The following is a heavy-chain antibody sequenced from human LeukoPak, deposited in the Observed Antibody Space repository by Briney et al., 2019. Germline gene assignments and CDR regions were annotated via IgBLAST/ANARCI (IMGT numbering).Heavy chain of an antibody. Sequence: GGSLRLSCAASGFSVSNTYMSWVRQAPGKGLEWVSIIYSGGNTYYADSVKGRFTISRDNSKNTLYLQMNRLRPEDTAVYYCARLRGGAWECFDYWGQGTLVTVSS. D-gene: IGHD3-16*01. CDR2: IYSGGNT. J-gene: IGHJ4*02. CDR3: ARLRGGAWECFDY. V-gene: IGHV3-53*01. CDR1: GFSVSNTY.